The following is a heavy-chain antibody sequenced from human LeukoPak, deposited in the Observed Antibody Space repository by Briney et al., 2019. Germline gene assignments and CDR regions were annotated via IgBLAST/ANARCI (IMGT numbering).Heavy chain of an antibody. CDR2: IRYDGSNK. D-gene: IGHD6-6*01. V-gene: IGHV3-30*02. J-gene: IGHJ4*02. CDR3: ASAIAARRGRDY. Sequence: GGSLRLSCAASGFTFSSYGMHWVRQAPGKGLEWVAFIRYDGSNKYYADSVKGRFTISRDNSKNTLYLQMNSLRAEDTAVYYCASAIAARRGRDYWGQGTLVTVSS. CDR1: GFTFSSYG.